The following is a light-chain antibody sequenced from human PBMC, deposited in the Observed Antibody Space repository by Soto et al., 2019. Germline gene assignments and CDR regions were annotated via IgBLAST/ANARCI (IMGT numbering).Light chain of an antibody. Sequence: EVVLTQSPGTLSLSPGDRATLSCRASQSVSRNYLAWYQQKPGQTPRLLIFVASNRAADIPARFSASGSGTDFTLPISGLEPDDFAVYYCQQYDFLPLTFGGGTRL. CDR2: VAS. J-gene: IGKJ4*01. CDR1: QSVSRNY. CDR3: QQYDFLPLT. V-gene: IGKV3-20*01.